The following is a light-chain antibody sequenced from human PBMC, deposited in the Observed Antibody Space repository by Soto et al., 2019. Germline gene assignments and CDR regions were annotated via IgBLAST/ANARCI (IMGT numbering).Light chain of an antibody. CDR3: SSHSSSSTLVV. V-gene: IGLV2-14*03. J-gene: IGLJ2*01. CDR1: SSDVGGYNY. Sequence: QSALSQPASMSGSPGQSITISCTGTSSDVGGYNYVSWYRQYPDKAPKLIIYDVNNRPSEVSNRFSGSKSGNTASLTISGLQAEDEADYYCSSHSSSSTLVVFGGGTKLTVL. CDR2: DVN.